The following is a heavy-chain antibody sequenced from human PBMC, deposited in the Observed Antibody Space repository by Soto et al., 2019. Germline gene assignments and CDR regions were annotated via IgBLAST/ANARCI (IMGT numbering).Heavy chain of an antibody. J-gene: IGHJ3*02. CDR3: ARVGPYYDILTGYYGGWEDAFDI. D-gene: IGHD3-9*01. CDR2: IYHSGST. V-gene: IGHV4-4*02. CDR1: GGSISSSNW. Sequence: SETLSLTCAVSGGSISSSNWWSWVRQPPGKGLEWIGEIYHSGSTNYNPSLKSRVTISVDKSKNQFSLKLSSVTAADTAVYYCARVGPYYDILTGYYGGWEDAFDIWGQGTMVTVSS.